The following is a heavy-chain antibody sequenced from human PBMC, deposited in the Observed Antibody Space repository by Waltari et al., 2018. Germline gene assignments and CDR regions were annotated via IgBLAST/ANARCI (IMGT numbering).Heavy chain of an antibody. CDR2: IFYSGVT. V-gene: IGHV4-39*01. CDR1: GGSISSVAYY. D-gene: IGHD3-22*01. J-gene: IGHJ2*01. Sequence: QLQLQESGPGLVKPSETVSLTCTVSGGSISSVAYYWGWVRQPPGKGLEFIASIFYSGVTYYNPSLESRVTISVDTSKNQFALELTSVTDADTAVYYCARQDYYYVKGYFDLWGRGTLVTVSS. CDR3: ARQDYYYVKGYFDL.